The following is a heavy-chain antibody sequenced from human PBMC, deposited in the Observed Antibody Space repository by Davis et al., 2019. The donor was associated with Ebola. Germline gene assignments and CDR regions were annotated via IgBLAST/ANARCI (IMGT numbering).Heavy chain of an antibody. CDR3: ASSSTVVNRFDY. CDR2: IYPGDSDA. CDR1: GYSFTSYW. J-gene: IGHJ4*02. V-gene: IGHV5-51*01. Sequence: GESLKISCKASGYSFTSYWIGWVRQMPGKGLEWMAIIYPGDSDARYSPSFQGQVIISADKSISTAYLQWSSLKASDTAMYYCASSSTVVNRFDYWGQGTLVTVSS. D-gene: IGHD4-23*01.